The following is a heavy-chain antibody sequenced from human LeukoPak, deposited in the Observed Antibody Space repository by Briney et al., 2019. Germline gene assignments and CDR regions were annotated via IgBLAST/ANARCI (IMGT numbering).Heavy chain of an antibody. J-gene: IGHJ4*02. CDR3: ARSPSAYYYVNYDF. V-gene: IGHV3-30*02. D-gene: IGHD3-10*02. CDR1: GFSFSGYG. CDR2: IRYDGSDK. Sequence: GGSLRLSCAASGFSFSGYGMHWVRQAPGKGLEWVTFIRYDGSDKFYADSVKGRFTTSRDNAKNSLYLQMNSLRADDTAVYYCARSPSAYYYVNYDFWGQGTLVTVSS.